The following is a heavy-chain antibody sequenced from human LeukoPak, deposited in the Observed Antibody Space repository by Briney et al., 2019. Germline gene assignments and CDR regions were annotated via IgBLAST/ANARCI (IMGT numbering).Heavy chain of an antibody. CDR2: ISAYNGNT. V-gene: IGHV1-18*01. CDR1: GYTFTSYG. D-gene: IGHD6-13*01. J-gene: IGHJ5*02. Sequence: ASVKVSCKASGYTFTSYGISWVRQAPGQGLEWMGWISAYNGNTNYAQKLQGRVTITTDTSTSTAYMELRSLRSDDTAVYYCARQPPAAAGQYNWFDPWGQGTLVTVSS. CDR3: ARQPPAAAGQYNWFDP.